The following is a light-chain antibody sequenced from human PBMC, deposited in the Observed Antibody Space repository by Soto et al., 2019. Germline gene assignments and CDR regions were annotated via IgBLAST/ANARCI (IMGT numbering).Light chain of an antibody. CDR1: QSISSW. CDR3: QQRGNWPWT. V-gene: IGKV1-5*03. J-gene: IGKJ1*01. Sequence: DIQMTQSPSTLSASVGDRVTITCRASQSISSWLAWYQQKPGKAPKLLIYKASSLESGVPSRFSGSGSGTEFTLTISSLQPDDFATYYCQQRGNWPWTFGQGTKVDIK. CDR2: KAS.